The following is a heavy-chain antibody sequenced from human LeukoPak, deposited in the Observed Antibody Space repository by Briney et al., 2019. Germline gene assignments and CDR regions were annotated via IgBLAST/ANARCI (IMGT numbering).Heavy chain of an antibody. CDR1: GGSISSSSYY. CDR2: IYYSGST. CDR3: AREPGLGRYFDY. D-gene: IGHD3-10*01. Sequence: PSETLSLTCTVPGGSISSSSYYWGWIRQPPGKGLEWIGSIYYSGSTYYNPSLKSRVTISVDTSKNQFSLKLSSVTAADTAVYYCAREPGLGRYFDYWGQGTLVTVSS. J-gene: IGHJ4*02. V-gene: IGHV4-39*02.